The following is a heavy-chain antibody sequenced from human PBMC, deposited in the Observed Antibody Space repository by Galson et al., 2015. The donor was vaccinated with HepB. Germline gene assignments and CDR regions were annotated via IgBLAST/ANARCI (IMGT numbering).Heavy chain of an antibody. J-gene: IGHJ3*02. CDR2: IRSRNSDR. CDR1: GFIFRSYT. V-gene: IGHV3-21*01. D-gene: IGHD5-24*01. CDR3: ARSMGDAFDI. Sequence: SLRLSCVASGFIFRSYTMNWARQAPGKGLESVPSIRSRNSDRTHADSLRGRFTISRDNAKKSLYLEMNGLTADDTAVYYCARSMGDAFDIWGQGTMVTVSS.